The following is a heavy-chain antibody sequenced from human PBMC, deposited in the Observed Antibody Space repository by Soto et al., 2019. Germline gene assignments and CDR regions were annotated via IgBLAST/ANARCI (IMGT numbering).Heavy chain of an antibody. CDR1: GGSISSYC. D-gene: IGHD2-15*01. J-gene: IGHJ4*02. CDR2: IYYSGST. Sequence: SETLSLTCTVSGGSISSYCWSWIRQPPGKGLEWIGYIYYSGSTNYNPSLKSRVTISVDTSKNQFSLKLSSVTAADTAVYYCAKVVSGGSIRYYFDYWGQGTLVTVSS. V-gene: IGHV4-59*01. CDR3: AKVVSGGSIRYYFDY.